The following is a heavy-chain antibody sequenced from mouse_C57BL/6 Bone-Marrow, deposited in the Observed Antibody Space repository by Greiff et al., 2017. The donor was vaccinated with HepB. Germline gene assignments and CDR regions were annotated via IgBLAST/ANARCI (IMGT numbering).Heavy chain of an antibody. CDR1: GYTFTSYG. Sequence: QVQLQQSGAELARPGASVKLSCKASGYTFTSYGISWVKQRTGQGLEWIGEIYPRSGNTYYNEKFKGKATLTADKSSSTAYMELRSLTSEDSAVYFRARSYYGSSYPWYFDVWGTGTTVTVSS. D-gene: IGHD1-1*01. CDR2: IYPRSGNT. J-gene: IGHJ1*03. V-gene: IGHV1-81*01. CDR3: ARSYYGSSYPWYFDV.